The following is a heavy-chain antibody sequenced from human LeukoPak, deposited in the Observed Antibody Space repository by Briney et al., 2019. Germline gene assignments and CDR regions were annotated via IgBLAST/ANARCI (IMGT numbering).Heavy chain of an antibody. Sequence: PGGSLRLSCAASGFTFSSYAMHWVRQAPGKGLEWVAVISYDGSNKYYADSVKGRFTISRDNSKNTLYLQMNSLRAEDTAVYYCARVPPRQLVGDYWGQGTLVTVPS. CDR1: GFTFSSYA. CDR2: ISYDGSNK. J-gene: IGHJ4*02. V-gene: IGHV3-30*04. D-gene: IGHD6-13*01. CDR3: ARVPPRQLVGDY.